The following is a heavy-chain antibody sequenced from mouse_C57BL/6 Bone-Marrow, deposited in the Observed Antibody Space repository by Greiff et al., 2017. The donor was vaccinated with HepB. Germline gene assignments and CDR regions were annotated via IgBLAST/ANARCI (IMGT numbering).Heavy chain of an antibody. Sequence: QVQLQQSGAELVKPGASVKISCKASGYAFSSYWMNWVKQRPGKGLEWIGQIYPGDGDTNYKGKFKGKATLTAYKSSSTAYMQLSSLTSEDSAVYFCARGRKLGFDYWGQGTTLTVSS. CDR1: GYAFSSYW. V-gene: IGHV1-80*01. CDR3: ARGRKLGFDY. D-gene: IGHD4-1*01. CDR2: IYPGDGDT. J-gene: IGHJ2*01.